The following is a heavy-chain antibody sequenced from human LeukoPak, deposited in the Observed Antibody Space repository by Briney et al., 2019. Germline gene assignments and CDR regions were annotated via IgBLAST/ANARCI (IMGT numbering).Heavy chain of an antibody. Sequence: ASVKVSCKASGYTLTSYGISWVRQAPGHGLEWVGWISAYNGNTHYTQKFQSRVTMTEDTSPHTAYMELSSLRSEDTAVYYCAKVTRGRAFDIWGQGTMVTVSS. CDR3: AKVTRGRAFDI. CDR1: GYTLTSYG. J-gene: IGHJ3*02. D-gene: IGHD2-15*01. CDR2: ISAYNGNT. V-gene: IGHV1-18*01.